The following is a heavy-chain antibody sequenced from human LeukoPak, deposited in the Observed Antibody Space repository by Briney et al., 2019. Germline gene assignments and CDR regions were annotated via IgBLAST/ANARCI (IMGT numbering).Heavy chain of an antibody. CDR2: ISSNGGST. CDR1: GFTFSSYA. V-gene: IGHV3-64D*06. J-gene: IGHJ4*02. CDR3: VKDVSRYSGYDSTFDY. Sequence: PGGSLRLSCSASGFTFSSYAMHWVRQAPGKGLEYVSAISSNGGSTYYADSVKGRFTISRDNSKNTLYLQMSSLRAEDTAVYYCVKDVSRYSGYDSTFDYWGQGTLVTVFS. D-gene: IGHD5-12*01.